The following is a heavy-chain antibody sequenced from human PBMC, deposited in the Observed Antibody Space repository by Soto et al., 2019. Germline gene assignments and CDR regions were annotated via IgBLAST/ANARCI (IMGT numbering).Heavy chain of an antibody. CDR1: GFSLSTSGMC. CDR2: IDWDDDK. Sequence: SGPTLVNPTQTLTLTCTFSGFSLSTSGMCVSWIRQPPGKALEWLARIDWDDDKYYSTSLKTRLTISKDTSKNQVVLTMTNMDPVDTATYYCARTPVIAAAVYYYYSGMDVWGQGTTVTVSS. J-gene: IGHJ6*02. D-gene: IGHD6-13*01. V-gene: IGHV2-70*11. CDR3: ARTPVIAAAVYYYYSGMDV.